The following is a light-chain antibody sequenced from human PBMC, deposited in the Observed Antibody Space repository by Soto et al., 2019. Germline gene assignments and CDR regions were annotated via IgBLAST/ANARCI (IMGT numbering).Light chain of an antibody. CDR2: GAS. CDR1: QSVTSSS. J-gene: IGKJ2*01. Sequence: EIVLTQSPGTLSLSPGERATLSCRASQSVTSSSLAWYQQKPGQAPRLLIYGASSRATGIPDRFSGSVSGTDFILTISRLESEDFAVYYCQQYGSSPRTFGQGTKLEIK. V-gene: IGKV3-20*01. CDR3: QQYGSSPRT.